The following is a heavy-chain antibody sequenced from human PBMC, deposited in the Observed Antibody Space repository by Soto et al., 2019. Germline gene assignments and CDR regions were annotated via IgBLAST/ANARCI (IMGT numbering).Heavy chain of an antibody. CDR3: ARDRDACSGGNCYSGYYYYMDV. D-gene: IGHD2-15*01. V-gene: IGHV6-1*01. Sequence: PSQTFSLTCVISGDSVSSNSAAWNWIRQSPSRGLEWLGRTYYRSRWYNDYAVSVRSRITVNADTSKNQFSLHLNSVTPEDTAVYYCARDRDACSGGNCYSGYYYYMDVWGKGTTVTVSS. CDR2: TYYRSRWYN. CDR1: GDSVSSNSAA. J-gene: IGHJ6*03.